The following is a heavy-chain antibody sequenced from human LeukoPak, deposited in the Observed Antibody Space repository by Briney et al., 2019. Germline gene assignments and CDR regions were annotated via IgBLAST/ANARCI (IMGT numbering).Heavy chain of an antibody. Sequence: GGSLRLSCAASGFTFSSYAMSWVRQAPGKGLEWVSAISGSGGSTYYADSVKGRFTIPRDNSKNTLYLQMNSLRAEDTAVYYCAKEAMIVVVTEYYFDYWGQGTLVTVSS. CDR1: GFTFSSYA. V-gene: IGHV3-23*01. D-gene: IGHD3-22*01. CDR2: ISGSGGST. J-gene: IGHJ4*02. CDR3: AKEAMIVVVTEYYFDY.